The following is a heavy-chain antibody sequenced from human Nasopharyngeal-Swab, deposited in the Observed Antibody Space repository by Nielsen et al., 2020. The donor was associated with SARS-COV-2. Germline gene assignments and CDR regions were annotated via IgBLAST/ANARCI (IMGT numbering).Heavy chain of an antibody. CDR3: ARGIRPGPRATRGRYFDY. Sequence: WIRQPPGKGLEWIGEINHSGSTNYNPSLKSRVTISVDTSKNQFSLELSSVTAADTAVYYCARGIRPGPRATRGRYFDYWGQGTLVTVSS. V-gene: IGHV4-34*01. CDR2: INHSGST. J-gene: IGHJ4*02. D-gene: IGHD1-26*01.